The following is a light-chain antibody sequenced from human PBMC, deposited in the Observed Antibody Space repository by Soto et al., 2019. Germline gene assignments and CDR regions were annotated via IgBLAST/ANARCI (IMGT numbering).Light chain of an antibody. V-gene: IGKV3-15*01. CDR1: QSVRSN. CDR3: QQHNDWPPVT. Sequence: EIMMTQSPATLSVSPGERATLSCRASQSVRSNLAWYQQKPGQAPRLLIYGASNRATGIPARFSGSGSGTEFTLTISSLQSEDFAVYYCQQHNDWPPVTFGGGTKVEIK. CDR2: GAS. J-gene: IGKJ4*01.